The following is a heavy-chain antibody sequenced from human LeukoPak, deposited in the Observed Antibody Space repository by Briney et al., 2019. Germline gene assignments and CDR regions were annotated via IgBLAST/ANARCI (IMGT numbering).Heavy chain of an antibody. J-gene: IGHJ4*02. CDR1: GYTFTSYG. Sequence: ASVKVSCKASGYTFTSYGISWVRQAPGQGLEWVGWISAYNGETNYAQKVQGRVTMTTDTSTSTAYMELRSLRSDDTAVYYCARTRPTVEGWGFDYWSQGTLVTVSS. CDR2: ISAYNGET. CDR3: ARTRPTVEGWGFDY. D-gene: IGHD4-23*01. V-gene: IGHV1-18*01.